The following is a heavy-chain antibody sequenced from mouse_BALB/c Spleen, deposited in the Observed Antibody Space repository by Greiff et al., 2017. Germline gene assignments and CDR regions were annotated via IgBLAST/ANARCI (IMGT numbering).Heavy chain of an antibody. Sequence: VQLQQSGPELVKPGASVRISCKASGYTFTSYYIHWVKQRPGQGLEWIGWIYPGNVNTKYNEKFKGKATLTADKSSSTAYMQLSSLTSEDSAVYFCARTLLRLDWYFDVWGAGTTVTVSS. CDR3: ARTLLRLDWYFDV. J-gene: IGHJ1*01. D-gene: IGHD1-2*01. CDR1: GYTFTSYY. V-gene: IGHV1S56*01. CDR2: IYPGNVNT.